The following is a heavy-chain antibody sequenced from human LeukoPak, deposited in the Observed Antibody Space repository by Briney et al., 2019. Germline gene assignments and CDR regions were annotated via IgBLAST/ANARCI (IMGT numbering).Heavy chain of an antibody. D-gene: IGHD3-10*01. CDR1: GGTFSSYA. V-gene: IGHV1-69*06. J-gene: IGHJ6*04. CDR3: ARVDLPITMAMDV. Sequence: SVKVSCKASGGTFSSYAISWVRQAPGQGLEWMGGIIPIFGTANYAQKFQGRVTITADRSTSTAYMELSSLRSEDTDVYYCARVDLPITMAMDVWGKGTTVTVSS. CDR2: IIPIFGTA.